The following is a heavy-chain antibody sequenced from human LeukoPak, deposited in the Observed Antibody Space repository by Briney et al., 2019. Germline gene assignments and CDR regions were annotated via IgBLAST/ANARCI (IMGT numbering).Heavy chain of an antibody. CDR3: GAGRQFVGAFDI. CDR1: GFTFSNYG. CDR2: IWYDGGYK. Sequence: PGTSLRLSCAASGFTFSNYGMHWVCQAPGKGLEWVAGIWYDGGYKSYADSVKGRFTISRDDAKKSLYLQMNSLRAEDTAIYYCGAGRQFVGAFDIWGQGTLVTVSS. D-gene: IGHD3-10*01. V-gene: IGHV3-33*03. J-gene: IGHJ3*02.